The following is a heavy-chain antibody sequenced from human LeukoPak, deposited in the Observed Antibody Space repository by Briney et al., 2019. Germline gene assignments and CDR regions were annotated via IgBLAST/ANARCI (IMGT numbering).Heavy chain of an antibody. CDR1: GGTFSSYA. Sequence: GASVKVSCKASGGTFSSYAISWVRQAPGQGLEWMGGIIPIFGTANYAQKFQGRVTITADESTSTAYMELSSLRSEDTAVYYCAREPLIYSSSWYYAFDIWGQGTMVTVSS. CDR2: IIPIFGTA. J-gene: IGHJ3*02. CDR3: AREPLIYSSSWYYAFDI. V-gene: IGHV1-69*13. D-gene: IGHD6-13*01.